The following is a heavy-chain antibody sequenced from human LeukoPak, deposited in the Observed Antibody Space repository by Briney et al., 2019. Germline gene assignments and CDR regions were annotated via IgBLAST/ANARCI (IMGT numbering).Heavy chain of an antibody. D-gene: IGHD5-18*01. CDR1: GDSTSSDRYY. CDR3: ASTRGYSYGSLDY. V-gene: IGHV4-30-4*08. J-gene: IGHJ4*02. Sequence: SETLSLTCTVSGDSTSSDRYYGGWVRQPPGKGLEWIGYIYYSGSTYYNPSLKSRVTISVDTSKNQFSLKLSSVTAADTAVYYCASTRGYSYGSLDYWGQGTLVTVSS. CDR2: IYYSGST.